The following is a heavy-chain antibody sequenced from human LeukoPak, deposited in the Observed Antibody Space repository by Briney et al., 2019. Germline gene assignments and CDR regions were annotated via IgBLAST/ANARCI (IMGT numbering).Heavy chain of an antibody. J-gene: IGHJ4*02. Sequence: GSLRLSCAASGFSFITYNMNWVRQAPGKGLEWIGSIYYSGSTYYNPSLKSRVTISVDTSKNQFSLKLSSVTAADTAVYYCARSVYGSGSYYFDYWGQGTLVTVSS. D-gene: IGHD3-10*01. CDR2: IYYSGST. CDR1: GFSFITYN. V-gene: IGHV4-39*01. CDR3: ARSVYGSGSYYFDY.